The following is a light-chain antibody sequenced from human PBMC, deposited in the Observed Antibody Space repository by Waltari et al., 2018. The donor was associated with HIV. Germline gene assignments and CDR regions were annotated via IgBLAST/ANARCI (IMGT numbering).Light chain of an antibody. CDR2: WAS. J-gene: IGKJ2*01. V-gene: IGKV4-1*01. CDR3: QQYYSHPRT. CDR1: QSILFSTTNSNY. Sequence: DIVLTQSPDSLTVSLGERATINCKASQSILFSTTNSNYLAWYQQKPGHPPKLLISWASGRRSGVPDLFSGAGSGTDFTLTITSLQAEDVAVYYCQQYYSHPRTFGQGTKLEI.